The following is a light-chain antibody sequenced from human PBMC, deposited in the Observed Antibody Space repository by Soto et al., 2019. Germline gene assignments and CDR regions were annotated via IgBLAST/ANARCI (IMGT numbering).Light chain of an antibody. CDR1: QSLLHSNGYNY. V-gene: IGKV2-28*01. CDR2: LRS. CDR3: MQALETPFT. J-gene: IGKJ3*01. Sequence: VMTQSPLSLPVTPGEPASISCKSSQSLLHSNGYNYLDWYLQKPGQSPQLLIYLRSNRASGVPDRFSGSGSGKDFTLKISRVEAEDVGVYYCMQALETPFTFGPGTRVEIK.